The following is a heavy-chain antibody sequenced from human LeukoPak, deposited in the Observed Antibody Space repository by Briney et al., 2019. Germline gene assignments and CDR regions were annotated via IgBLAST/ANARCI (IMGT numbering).Heavy chain of an antibody. Sequence: PSETLSLTCTVSGGSISSSSYYWGWIRQPPGKGLEWIGKINHSGSTNYNPSLKSRATISVDTSMTQFSLKLSSVTAADTSVYYCARDHPPQVLRYFDWLLYWSWFDPWGQGTLVTVSS. D-gene: IGHD3-9*01. J-gene: IGHJ5*02. CDR3: ARDHPPQVLRYFDWLLYWSWFDP. CDR2: INHSGST. V-gene: IGHV4-39*07. CDR1: GGSISSSSYY.